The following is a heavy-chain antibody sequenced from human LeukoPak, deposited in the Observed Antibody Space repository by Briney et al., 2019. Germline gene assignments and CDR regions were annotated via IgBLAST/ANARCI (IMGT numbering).Heavy chain of an antibody. CDR1: GYTFTSYY. CDR2: INPSGGST. CDR3: ARDTLRFLEWLSTPYYYYGMDV. D-gene: IGHD3-3*01. V-gene: IGHV1-46*01. Sequence: ASVKVSCKASGYTFTSYYMHWVRQAPGQGLEWMGIINPSGGSTSYAQKFQGRVTMTRDTSTGTVYMELSSLRSEDTAVYYCARDTLRFLEWLSTPYYYYGMDVWGQGTTVTVSS. J-gene: IGHJ6*02.